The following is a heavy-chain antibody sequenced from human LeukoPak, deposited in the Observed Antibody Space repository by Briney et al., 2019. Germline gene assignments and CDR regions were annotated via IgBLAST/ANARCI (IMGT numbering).Heavy chain of an antibody. V-gene: IGHV1-2*02. CDR1: GYIFTGYY. Sequence: ASVKVSCKASGYIFTGYYMHWVRQAPGQGLEWMGWINPNSGGTNYAQKFQGRVTMTRDTSISTAYMELRSLRSDDTAVYYCARDSPHYYGSGSYYSHNWFDPWGQGTLVTVSS. D-gene: IGHD3-10*01. J-gene: IGHJ5*02. CDR3: ARDSPHYYGSGSYYSHNWFDP. CDR2: INPNSGGT.